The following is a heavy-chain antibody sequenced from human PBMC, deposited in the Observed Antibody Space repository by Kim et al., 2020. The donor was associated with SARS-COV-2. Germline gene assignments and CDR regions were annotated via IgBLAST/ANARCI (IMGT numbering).Heavy chain of an antibody. V-gene: IGHV4-39*01. CDR1: GDSVSSSTYH. CDR3: ASDGVAVTGTFDK. J-gene: IGHJ4*02. D-gene: IGHD6-19*01. CDR2: IYYDGTT. Sequence: SETLSLTCSVSGDSVSSSTYHWGWIRQSPVKGLEWIASIYYDGTTYYNPSLQSRVTISLDTSKNQFSLRLNSVTATDTALYFCASDGVAVTGTFDKWGQGTLVTVSS.